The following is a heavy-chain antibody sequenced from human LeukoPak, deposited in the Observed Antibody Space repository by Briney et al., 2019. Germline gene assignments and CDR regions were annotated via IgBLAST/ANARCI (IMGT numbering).Heavy chain of an antibody. D-gene: IGHD3-16*02. Sequence: SETLSLTCAVYGGSFSGYYWSWIRQPPGKGLEWIGEINHSGSTNYNPSLKSRVTISVDTSKNQFSLKLSSVTAADTAVYYCAGKLRLGELSLGYYYYYMDVWGKGTTVTVSS. V-gene: IGHV4-34*01. CDR3: AGKLRLGELSLGYYYYYMDV. J-gene: IGHJ6*03. CDR2: INHSGST. CDR1: GGSFSGYY.